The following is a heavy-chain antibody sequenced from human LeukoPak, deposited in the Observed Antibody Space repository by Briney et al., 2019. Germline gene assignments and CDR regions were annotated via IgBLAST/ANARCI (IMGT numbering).Heavy chain of an antibody. CDR1: GFTFSKYW. V-gene: IGHV3-74*01. CDR2: INTDGTVT. Sequence: PGGSLRLSCAAAGFTFSKYWMLWVRQATGKGLESVSRINTDGTVTTYADSVKGRFTVSRDNGDNTMFLQTNSVRDEDTAVYYCATKQWLAPPPDSWGQGTPVTVSS. D-gene: IGHD6-19*01. CDR3: ATKQWLAPPPDS. J-gene: IGHJ4*02.